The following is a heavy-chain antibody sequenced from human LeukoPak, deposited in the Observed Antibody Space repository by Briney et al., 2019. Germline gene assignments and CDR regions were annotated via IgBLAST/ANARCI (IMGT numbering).Heavy chain of an antibody. V-gene: IGHV3-15*01. CDR2: IKSKTDGGTT. CDR1: GFTFSNAW. CDR3: TTEDEWLSPFDY. D-gene: IGHD3-3*01. J-gene: IGHJ4*02. Sequence: LGGCLRLSCAASGFTFSNAWMSWGRQAPGKGLEWVGRIKSKTDGGTTDYAAPVKGRFTISRDDSKNTLYLQMNSLKTEDTAVYYCTTEDEWLSPFDYWGQGTLVTVSS.